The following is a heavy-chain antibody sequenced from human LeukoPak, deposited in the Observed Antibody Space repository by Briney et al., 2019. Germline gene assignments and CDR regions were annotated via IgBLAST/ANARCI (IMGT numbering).Heavy chain of an antibody. CDR3: ARGSHCSSTSCYKFDY. Sequence: NPSETLSLTCAVYGGSFSGYYWSWIRQPPGKGLEWIGEINHSGSTNYNPSLKSRVTISVDTSKNQFSLKLSSVTDADTAVYYCARGSHCSSTSCYKFDYWGQGTLVTVSS. CDR2: INHSGST. D-gene: IGHD2-2*02. CDR1: GGSFSGYY. V-gene: IGHV4-34*01. J-gene: IGHJ4*02.